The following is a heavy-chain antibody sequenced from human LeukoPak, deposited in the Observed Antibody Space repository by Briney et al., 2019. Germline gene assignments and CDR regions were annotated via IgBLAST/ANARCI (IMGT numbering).Heavy chain of an antibody. CDR3: VRDLDFGFDY. CDR1: GFTFSDHY. D-gene: IGHD4-17*01. Sequence: GGSLRLSCAASGFTFSDHYMSWIRRAPGKGLEWVSHVRAGGDPMSYADSVKGRFTISRDNAKSSLFLQMNSLRDEDTAVYYCVRDLDFGFDYWGQGTLVTVSS. V-gene: IGHV3-11*04. J-gene: IGHJ4*02. CDR2: VRAGGDPM.